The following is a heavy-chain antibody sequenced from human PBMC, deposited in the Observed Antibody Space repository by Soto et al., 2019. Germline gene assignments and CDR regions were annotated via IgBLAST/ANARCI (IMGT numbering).Heavy chain of an antibody. V-gene: IGHV4-34*01. J-gene: IGHJ5*02. Sequence: KTSETLSLTCGVYGGSFSGYYWTWIRQPPGKGLEWIGEINHSGSTNYNPSLKSRVTISVDTSKNQFSLSLSSVTAADTAVYYCASALRGYTHGAFDPWGQGTLVTVSS. CDR3: ASALRGYTHGAFDP. CDR2: INHSGST. CDR1: GGSFSGYY. D-gene: IGHD5-18*01.